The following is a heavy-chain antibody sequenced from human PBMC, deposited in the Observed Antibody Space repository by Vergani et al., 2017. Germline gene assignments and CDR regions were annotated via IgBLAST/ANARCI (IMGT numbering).Heavy chain of an antibody. CDR1: GYSFGSGYY. Sequence: QVDLQESGRGLVKSSEALSLNCAVSGYSFGSGYYWGWLRQPPGRGLEWIGCVHRNGHTYYTCSLRSRATISRDTSKNQFSLRLTSVTAADPAVYYCARQNPYGSAHVELWGRGGLGTVS. D-gene: IGHD3-10*01. J-gene: IGHJ4*02. CDR3: ARQNPYGSAHVEL. CDR2: VHRNGHT. V-gene: IGHV4-38-2*01.